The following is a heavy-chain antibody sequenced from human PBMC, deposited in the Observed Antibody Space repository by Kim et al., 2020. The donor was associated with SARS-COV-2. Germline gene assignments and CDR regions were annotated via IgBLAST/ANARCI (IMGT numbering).Heavy chain of an antibody. Sequence: TSYAQKFQGRVTMTRDTSTSTVYMELSSLRSEDTAVYYCARLINRAFDPWGQGTLVTVSP. J-gene: IGHJ5*02. V-gene: IGHV1-46*01. CDR3: ARLINRAFDP. CDR2: T.